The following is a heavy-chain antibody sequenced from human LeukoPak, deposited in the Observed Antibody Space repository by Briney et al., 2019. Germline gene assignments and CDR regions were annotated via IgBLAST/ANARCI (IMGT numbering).Heavy chain of an antibody. CDR3: ARGATYYDFWSVYHYYYYYMDV. CDR1: GFTFSSHW. Sequence: PGGSLRLSCAASGFTFSSHWMSWVRQAPGKGLEWVANIKPDGSEKYYVDSVKGRFTISRDNAKNSLYLQMNSLRAEDTAVYYCARGATYYDFWSVYHYYYYYMDVWGKGTTVTVSS. J-gene: IGHJ6*03. D-gene: IGHD3-3*01. CDR2: IKPDGSEK. V-gene: IGHV3-7*01.